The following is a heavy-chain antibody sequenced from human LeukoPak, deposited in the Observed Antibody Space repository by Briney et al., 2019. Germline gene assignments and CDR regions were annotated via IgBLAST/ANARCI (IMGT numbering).Heavy chain of an antibody. CDR1: GYSISSGYY. Sequence: SETLSLTCAVSGYSISSGYYWGWIRQPPGKGLEWIGSIYHSGSTYYNPSLKSRVTISVDTSKNQFSLKLSSVTAADTAVYYCARSPGGFVVVPAAIDYWGQGTLDTVSS. J-gene: IGHJ4*02. D-gene: IGHD2-2*01. V-gene: IGHV4-38-2*01. CDR3: ARSPGGFVVVPAAIDY. CDR2: IYHSGST.